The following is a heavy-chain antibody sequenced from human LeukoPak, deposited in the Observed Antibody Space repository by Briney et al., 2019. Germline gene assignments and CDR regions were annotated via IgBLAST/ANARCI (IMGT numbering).Heavy chain of an antibody. CDR3: AKDRVVATIRYFDY. CDR1: GFTFSSYG. Sequence: GGSPRLSCAASGFTFSSYGMHWVRQAPGKGLEWVAFIRYDGSNKYYADSVKGRFTISRDNSKNTLYLQMNSLRAEYTAVYYCAKDRVVATIRYFDYWGQGPLVTVSS. J-gene: IGHJ4*02. D-gene: IGHD5-12*01. CDR2: IRYDGSNK. V-gene: IGHV3-30*02.